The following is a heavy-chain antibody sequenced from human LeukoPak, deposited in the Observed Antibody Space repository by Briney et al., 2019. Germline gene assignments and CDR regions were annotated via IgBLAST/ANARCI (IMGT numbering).Heavy chain of an antibody. J-gene: IGHJ4*02. CDR2: INHSGST. CDR1: GGSFSGYY. V-gene: IGHV4-34*01. Sequence: SETLSLTCAVYGGSFSGYYWSWIRQPPGKGLEWIGEINHSGSTNYNPSLKSRVTISVDTSKNQFSLKLSSVTAADTAVYYCARGTVTAYYFDYWGQGTLVTVSS. CDR3: ARGTVTAYYFDY. D-gene: IGHD4-17*01.